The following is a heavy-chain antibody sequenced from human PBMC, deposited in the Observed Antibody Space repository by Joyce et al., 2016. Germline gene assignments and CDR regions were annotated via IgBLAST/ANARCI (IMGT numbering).Heavy chain of an antibody. CDR2: IDPSNSYT. D-gene: IGHD3-22*01. CDR1: GYSFNSYW. V-gene: IGHV5-10-1*03. Sequence: EVQLVQSGAEVKKHGESLRISCKGSGYSFNSYWISWVRQMPGKGLEWMGRIDPSNSYTNYSPSFQGHVTISADKSISTAYLQWSSLKASDTAMYYCARGENYYDSHPYNWFDPWGQGTLVTVSS. CDR3: ARGENYYDSHPYNWFDP. J-gene: IGHJ5*02.